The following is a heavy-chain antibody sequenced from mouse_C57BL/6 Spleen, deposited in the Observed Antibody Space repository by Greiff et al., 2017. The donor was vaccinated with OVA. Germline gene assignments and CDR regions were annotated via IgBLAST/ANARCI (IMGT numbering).Heavy chain of an antibody. CDR2: ISSGSSTI. V-gene: IGHV5-17*01. D-gene: IGHD2-4*01. CDR3: ARRPIYYDYGGDAMDY. CDR1: GFTFSDYG. Sequence: EVKLVESGGGLVKPGGSLKLSCAASGFTFSDYGMHWVRQAPEKGLEWVAYISSGSSTIYYADTVKGRFTISRDNAKNTLFLQMTSLRSEDTAMYYCARRPIYYDYGGDAMDYWGQGTSVTVSS. J-gene: IGHJ4*01.